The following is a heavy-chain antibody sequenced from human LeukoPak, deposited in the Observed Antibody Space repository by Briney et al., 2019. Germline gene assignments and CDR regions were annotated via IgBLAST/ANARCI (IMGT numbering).Heavy chain of an antibody. J-gene: IGHJ5*02. Sequence: SETLSHTCTVSGGSISSSSYYWGWIRQPPGKGLEWIGSIYYSGSTYYNPSLKSRVTISVDTSKNQFSLKLTSITAADTAVYYCARDNGSAGGFDPWGQGTLVTVSS. D-gene: IGHD3-10*01. V-gene: IGHV4-39*07. CDR2: IYYSGST. CDR3: ARDNGSAGGFDP. CDR1: GGSISSSSYY.